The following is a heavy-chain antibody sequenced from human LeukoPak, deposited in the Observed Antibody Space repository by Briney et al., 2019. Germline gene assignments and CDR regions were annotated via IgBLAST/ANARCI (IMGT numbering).Heavy chain of an antibody. J-gene: IGHJ4*02. CDR2: TYYRSKWYN. CDR3: ARDLGTSGWYTFDY. D-gene: IGHD6-19*01. V-gene: IGHV6-1*01. CDR1: GDSVASNNGA. Sequence: SQTLSLTCAISGDSVASNNGAWNWIRRSPSRGLEWLGRTYYRSKWYNDYAMPMKGRISINPDTSKNQFSLQVNSVTPEDTAIYYCARDLGTSGWYTFDYWGQGTLVTVSS.